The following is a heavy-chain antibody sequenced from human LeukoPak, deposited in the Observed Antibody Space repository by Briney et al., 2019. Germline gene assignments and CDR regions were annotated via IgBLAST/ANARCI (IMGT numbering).Heavy chain of an antibody. V-gene: IGHV3-23*01. CDR1: GFIFSNSA. J-gene: IGHJ3*02. Sequence: GGSLRLSCAASGFIFSNSAMNWVRQAPGKGLEWVSSISNSGGRTYYADFVKGRFTTARDNSKNTLYLQMSSLRAEDTALYYCAKVKGKDGFRDAYDIWGQGTMVTVSS. CDR3: AKVKGKDGFRDAYDI. CDR2: ISNSGGRT.